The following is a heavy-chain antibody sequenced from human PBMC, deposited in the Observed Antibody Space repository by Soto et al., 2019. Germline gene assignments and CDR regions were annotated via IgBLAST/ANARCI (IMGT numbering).Heavy chain of an antibody. Sequence: QVQLVQSGAEVKKPGASVKVSCKVSGYTLTELSMHWVRQAPGKGLEWMGGFDPEDGETIYAQKFQGRVTMTEDTSTDTAYMELSSLRSEDTAVYYCATQYCSGGSCYSGGDWFDPWGQGTLVTVSS. CDR2: FDPEDGET. J-gene: IGHJ5*02. CDR3: ATQYCSGGSCYSGGDWFDP. D-gene: IGHD2-15*01. CDR1: GYTLTELS. V-gene: IGHV1-24*01.